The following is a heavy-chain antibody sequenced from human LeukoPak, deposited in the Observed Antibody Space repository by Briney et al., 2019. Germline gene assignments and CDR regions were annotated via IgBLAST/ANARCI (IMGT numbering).Heavy chain of an antibody. D-gene: IGHD1-1*01. CDR1: GGSFSGYY. J-gene: IGHJ3*02. CDR2: IVHSGNT. Sequence: SETLSLTCAVYGGSFSGYYWSWIRQPPGKGLEWVGEIVHSGNTKYNPSLKSRVTISVDTSKNQFSLNLTSVTAADTAVYYCARFGSSTWYKGAFDIWGQGTMVTVAS. CDR3: ARFGSSTWYKGAFDI. V-gene: IGHV4-34*12.